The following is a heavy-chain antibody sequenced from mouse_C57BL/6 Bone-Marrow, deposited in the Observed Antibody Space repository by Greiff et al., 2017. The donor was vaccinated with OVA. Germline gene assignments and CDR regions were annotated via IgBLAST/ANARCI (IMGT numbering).Heavy chain of an antibody. V-gene: IGHV5-16*02. J-gene: IGHJ3*01. CDR3: ARRYYGSSPAWFAY. CDR2: INYDGSST. D-gene: IGHD1-1*01. Sequence: EVNVVESEGGLVQPGSSMKLSCTASGFTFSDYYMAWVRQVPEKGLEWVANINYDGSSTYYLDSLRSRFIISSDHAKTLLCLQMSRLKSEDTATYYCARRYYGSSPAWFAYWGQGTLVTVSA. CDR1: GFTFSDYY.